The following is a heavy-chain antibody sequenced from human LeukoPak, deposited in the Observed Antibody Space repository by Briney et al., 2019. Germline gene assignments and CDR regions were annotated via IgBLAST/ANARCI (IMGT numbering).Heavy chain of an antibody. D-gene: IGHD2-21*02. CDR3: ARDYGEVTFDY. CDR2: IYYSVST. J-gene: IGHJ4*02. V-gene: IGHV4-59*01. Sequence: PSQTLSLTCTVSVRSISSYYWSWIRQPPGKGLEWIGYIYYSVSTNYNPSLKSRVTISVDTSKNQFSLKMSSVTAADTAVYYCARDYGEVTFDYWGQGTLVTVSS. CDR1: VRSISSYY.